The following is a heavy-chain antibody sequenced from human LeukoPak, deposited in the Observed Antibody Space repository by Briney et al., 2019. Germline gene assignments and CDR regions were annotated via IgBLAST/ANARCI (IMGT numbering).Heavy chain of an antibody. J-gene: IGHJ4*02. D-gene: IGHD1/OR15-1a*01. CDR3: ARWNTSHWYSFFDS. Sequence: SETLSLTCTVSGDSISSSSYYWGWIRQPPGKGLEWIGSIYYSGSTYYNPSLKSRVTISVDTSKNQFSLKVSSVTAADTAVYYCARWNTSHWYSFFDSWGQGTLVTVSS. V-gene: IGHV4-39*01. CDR1: GDSISSSSYY. CDR2: IYYSGST.